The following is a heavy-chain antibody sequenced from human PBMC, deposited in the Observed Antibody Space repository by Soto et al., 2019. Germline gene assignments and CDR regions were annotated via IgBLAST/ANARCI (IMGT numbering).Heavy chain of an antibody. CDR3: ASSPIAAAPYGMDG. V-gene: IGHV1-3*01. J-gene: IGHJ6*02. CDR1: GYTFTSYA. Sequence: QVQLVQSGAEVKKPGASVKVSCKASGYTFTSYAMHWVRQAPGQRLEWMGWINAGNGNTKYSQKFQGRVTITRDTSASTACMELSSLRSEDTAVYYCASSPIAAAPYGMDGWGQGTTVTVPS. CDR2: INAGNGNT. D-gene: IGHD6-13*01.